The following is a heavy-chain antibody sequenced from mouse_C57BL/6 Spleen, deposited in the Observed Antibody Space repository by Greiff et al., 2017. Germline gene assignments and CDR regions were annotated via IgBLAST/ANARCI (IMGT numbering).Heavy chain of an antibody. D-gene: IGHD1-1*01. CDR1: GYTFTSYW. Sequence: QVQLQQPGTELVKPGASVKLSCKASGYTFTSYWMHWVKQRPGQGLEWIGNINPSNGGTNYNEKFKSKATLTVDKSSSTAYMQLSSLTSEDSAVYYCARVPFYYGSSYDYAMDDWGQGTSVTVSS. CDR3: ARVPFYYGSSYDYAMDD. CDR2: INPSNGGT. J-gene: IGHJ4*01. V-gene: IGHV1-53*01.